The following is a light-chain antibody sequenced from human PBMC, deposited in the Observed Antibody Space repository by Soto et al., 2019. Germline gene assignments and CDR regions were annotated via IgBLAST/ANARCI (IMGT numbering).Light chain of an antibody. CDR1: NIGDKS. CDR3: QVWDSRTDHVI. CDR2: SDS. J-gene: IGLJ2*01. Sequence: YELTQPPSLSVAPGKTAMISCEGDNIGDKSVHWYQQKPGQAPVLVIYSDSDRPSGIPERVSGSNSGNLATLTISRVEAGDEADYYCQVWDSRTDHVIFGGGTKLTVL. V-gene: IGLV3-21*04.